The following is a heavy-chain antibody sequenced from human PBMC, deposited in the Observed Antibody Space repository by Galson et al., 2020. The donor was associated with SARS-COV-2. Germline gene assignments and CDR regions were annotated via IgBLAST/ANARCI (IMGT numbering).Heavy chain of an antibody. Sequence: TGGSLRLSCAASGFTFSSYSMNWVRQAPGKGLEWVSSISSSSSYIYYADSVKGRFTISRDNAKNSLYLQMNSLRAEDTAVYYCASLPLTTVATAENDYWGQGTLVTVSS. CDR2: ISSSSSYI. D-gene: IGHD4-17*01. V-gene: IGHV3-21*01. CDR3: ASLPLTTVATAENDY. J-gene: IGHJ4*02. CDR1: GFTFSSYS.